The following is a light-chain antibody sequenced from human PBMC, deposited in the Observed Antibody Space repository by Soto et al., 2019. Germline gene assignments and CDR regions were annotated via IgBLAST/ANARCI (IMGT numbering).Light chain of an antibody. CDR2: EVS. CDR3: SSYTSSSLYV. V-gene: IGLV2-14*01. CDR1: RSDVGGYNY. Sequence: QSALTQPASVSGSPGQSITISCTATRSDVGGYNYVSWYQQHPGKAPKLMIYEVSNRPSGVSNRFSGSKSGNTASLTISGLQAEDEADYYCSSYTSSSLYVFGTGTKVTVL. J-gene: IGLJ1*01.